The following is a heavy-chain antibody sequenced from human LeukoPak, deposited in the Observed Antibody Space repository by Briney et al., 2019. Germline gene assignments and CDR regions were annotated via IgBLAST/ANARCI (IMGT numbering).Heavy chain of an antibody. CDR2: ISSSGSTI. Sequence: GGSLRLSCAASGFIFSSYSMNWVRQAPGKGLEWVSYISSSGSTIYYADSVKGRYTISRDNAKNSLYLQMNSLRAEDTAVYYCAELGITMIGGVWGKGTTVTISS. V-gene: IGHV3-48*04. CDR3: AELGITMIGGV. D-gene: IGHD3-10*02. J-gene: IGHJ6*04. CDR1: GFIFSSYS.